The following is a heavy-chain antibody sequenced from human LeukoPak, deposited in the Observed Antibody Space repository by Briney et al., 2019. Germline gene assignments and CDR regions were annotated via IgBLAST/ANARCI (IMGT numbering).Heavy chain of an antibody. CDR3: ARQRGPPRYSGSYFNY. CDR1: GGSFSSNNYY. Sequence: PSETLSLTCTVSGGSFSSNNYYWVWIRQPPGKGLEWIGSFFYGGSTYYNPSLKSRVTISVDTSKNQFSLKLSSVTAADTAVYYCARQRGPPRYSGSYFNYWGQGTLVTVSS. V-gene: IGHV4-39*01. CDR2: FFYGGST. J-gene: IGHJ4*02. D-gene: IGHD1-26*01.